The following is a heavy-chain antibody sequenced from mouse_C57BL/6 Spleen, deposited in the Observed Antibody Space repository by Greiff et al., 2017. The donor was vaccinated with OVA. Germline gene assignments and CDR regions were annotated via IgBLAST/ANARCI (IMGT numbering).Heavy chain of an antibody. CDR2: IDPSDSYT. J-gene: IGHJ2*01. V-gene: IGHV1-69*01. CDR3: ERGGLGNGAYFDY. D-gene: IGHD2-1*01. CDR1: GYTFTSYW. Sequence: VQLQQPGAELVMPGASVKLSCKASGYTFTSYWMHWVKQRPGQGLEWIGEIDPSDSYTNYNQKFTGKSTLTVDKSSSTAYMQLSSLTSEDSAVYYCERGGLGNGAYFDYWGQGTTLTVSS.